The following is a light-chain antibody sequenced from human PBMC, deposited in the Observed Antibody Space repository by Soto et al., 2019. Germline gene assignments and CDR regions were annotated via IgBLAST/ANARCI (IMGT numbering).Light chain of an antibody. V-gene: IGKV1-5*01. CDR3: QQYKRYPLT. CDR2: DAS. CDR1: QNIINW. J-gene: IGKJ4*01. Sequence: DIQMTQSPYTLSASVGDRVTITCRASQNIINWLAWYQQKPGKAPNLLISDASTLESGVPSRFSGSGSGTEFTLTIISLQPDDVATSYCQQYKRYPLTFGGGTKVDIK.